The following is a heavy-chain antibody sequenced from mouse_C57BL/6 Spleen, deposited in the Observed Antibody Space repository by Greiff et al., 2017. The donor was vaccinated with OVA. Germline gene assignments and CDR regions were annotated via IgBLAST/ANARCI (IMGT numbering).Heavy chain of an antibody. CDR3: AREVFAY. V-gene: IGHV1-69*01. CDR1: GYTFTSYW. J-gene: IGHJ3*01. CDR2: IDPSDSYT. Sequence: QVQLQQPGAELVMPGASVKLSCKASGYTFTSYWMHWVKQRPGQGLEWIGEIDPSDSYTNYNQKFKGMSTLTVDKSSSTAYMQLSSLTSEDSAVYYCAREVFAYWGQGTLVTVSA.